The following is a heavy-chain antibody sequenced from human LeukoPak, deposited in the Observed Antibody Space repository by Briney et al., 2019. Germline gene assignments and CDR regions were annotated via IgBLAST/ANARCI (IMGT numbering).Heavy chain of an antibody. CDR2: INHSGST. D-gene: IGHD2-2*01. J-gene: IGHJ4*02. Sequence: SETLSLTCAVYGGSFSGYYWSWIRQPPGKGLEWIGEINHSGSTNYNPSLKSRVTISVETSKNQFSLKLSYVTAADTAVYYCARGYCSSTSCYFEMDYWGQGTLVTVSS. CDR3: ARGYCSSTSCYFEMDY. CDR1: GGSFSGYY. V-gene: IGHV4-34*01.